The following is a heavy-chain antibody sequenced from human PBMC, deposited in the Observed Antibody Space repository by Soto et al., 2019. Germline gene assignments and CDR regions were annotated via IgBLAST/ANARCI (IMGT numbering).Heavy chain of an antibody. J-gene: IGHJ4*02. V-gene: IGHV1-2*02. CDR2: IGPETGAT. Sequence: WASVKVSCKASGYTFTGHYTHWVRQAPEQGPEWMGEIGPETGATRYAQKFQGRVTMTRDLSITTVYMELNNLSPDDTAVYYCGRGRSGQIVVFYWGQGTPVTVSS. CDR3: GRGRSGQIVVFY. D-gene: IGHD1-26*01. CDR1: GYTFTGHY.